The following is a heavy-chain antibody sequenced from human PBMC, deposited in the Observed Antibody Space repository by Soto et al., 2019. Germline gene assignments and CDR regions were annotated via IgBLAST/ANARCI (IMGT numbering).Heavy chain of an antibody. CDR3: ARAERGYSYGERVFDY. CDR2: ISAYNGNT. J-gene: IGHJ4*02. D-gene: IGHD5-18*01. CDR1: GYTFTSYG. V-gene: IGHV1-18*04. Sequence: GASVKVSCKASGYTFTSYGISWVRQAPGQGLEWMGWISAYNGNTNYAQKLQGRVTMTTDTSTSTAYMELRSLRSDDTAVYYCARAERGYSYGERVFDYWGQGTLVTVSS.